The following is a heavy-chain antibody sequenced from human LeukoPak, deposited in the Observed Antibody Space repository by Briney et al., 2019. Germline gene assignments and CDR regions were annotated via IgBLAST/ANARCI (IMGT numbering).Heavy chain of an antibody. CDR1: GFTFSSYW. CDR3: ARDSPLDGDPAYYYYYYGMDV. Sequence: PGGSLRLPCAASGFTFSSYWMSWVRQAPGKGLEWVANIKQDGSEKYYVDSVKGRFTNSRDNAKNSLYLQMNSLRAEDTAVYYCARDSPLDGDPAYYYYYYGMDVWGQGTTVTVSS. V-gene: IGHV3-7*01. J-gene: IGHJ6*02. D-gene: IGHD4-17*01. CDR2: IKQDGSEK.